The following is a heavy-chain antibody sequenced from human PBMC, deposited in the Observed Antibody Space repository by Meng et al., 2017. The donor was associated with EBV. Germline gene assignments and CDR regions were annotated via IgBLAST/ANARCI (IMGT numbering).Heavy chain of an antibody. CDR3: ARDILYV. CDR2: INTNTGNP. V-gene: IGHV7-4-1*02. Sequence: QLPLVQSGAALKKPGASVKVSLKAAGDTFTSYAMNCVRQAPGQGLEWMGWINTNTGNPTYAQGFTGLFVFSLDTSVSTAYLQISSLKAEDIAVYYCARDILYVWGQGTLVTVSS. D-gene: IGHD3-9*01. J-gene: IGHJ4*02. CDR1: GDTFTSYA.